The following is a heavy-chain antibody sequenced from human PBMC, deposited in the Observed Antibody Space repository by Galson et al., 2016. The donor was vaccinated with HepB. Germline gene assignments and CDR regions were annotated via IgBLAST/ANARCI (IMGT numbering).Heavy chain of an antibody. CDR1: GASITPYY. Sequence: ETLSPTCTVSGASITPYYRTWIRQTPRKGMEWIGYITHTGSTNSNPSPKSRVTRSVDTSKNQYSLTLSSVTAADTADYYCARMSYFDISGYDYYFDYWGQGTLVTVSS. J-gene: IGHJ4*02. CDR3: ARMSYFDISGYDYYFDY. V-gene: IGHV4-59*01. D-gene: IGHD3-22*01. CDR2: ITHTGST.